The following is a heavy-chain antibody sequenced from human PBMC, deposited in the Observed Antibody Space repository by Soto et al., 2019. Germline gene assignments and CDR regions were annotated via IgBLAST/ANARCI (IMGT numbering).Heavy chain of an antibody. Sequence: GGSLRLSCAASGFTFSSYGMHWVRQAPGKGLEWVAVISYDGSNKYYADSVKGRFTISRDNSKNTLYLQMNSLRAEDTAVYYCAKSSSSIAEYYYGSGSFDYWGQGTLVTVSS. CDR2: ISYDGSNK. D-gene: IGHD3-10*01. J-gene: IGHJ4*02. CDR3: AKSSSSIAEYYYGSGSFDY. CDR1: GFTFSSYG. V-gene: IGHV3-30*18.